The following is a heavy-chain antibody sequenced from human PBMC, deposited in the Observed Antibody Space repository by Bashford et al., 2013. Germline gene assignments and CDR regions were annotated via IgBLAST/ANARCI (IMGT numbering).Heavy chain of an antibody. J-gene: IGHJ1*01. CDR1: GGTFSSYA. CDR2: IIPILGIA. Sequence: VASVKVSCKASGGTFSSYAISWVRQAPGQGLEWMGRIIPILGIANYAQKFQGRVTITADKSTSTAYMELSSLRSEDTAVYYCARDSGPYYAYFQHWGQGTLVTVSS. V-gene: IGHV1-69*04. D-gene: IGHD1-26*01. CDR3: ARDSGPYYAYFQH.